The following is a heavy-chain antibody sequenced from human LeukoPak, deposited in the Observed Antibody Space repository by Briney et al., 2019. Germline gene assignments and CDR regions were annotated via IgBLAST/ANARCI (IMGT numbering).Heavy chain of an antibody. CDR1: GGSINSSSWY. CDR2: IYYSGST. D-gene: IGHD3-16*01. V-gene: IGHV4-39*01. CDR3: VRHAAYFNWFDR. J-gene: IGHJ5*02. Sequence: SETLSLTCSVSGGSINSSSWYWGWIRQPPGKGLERIGTIYYSGSTYYNPSLKSRVIISVDTSKSQFSLRLNSVTAADTAMYYCVRHAAYFNWFDRWGQGTLVTASS.